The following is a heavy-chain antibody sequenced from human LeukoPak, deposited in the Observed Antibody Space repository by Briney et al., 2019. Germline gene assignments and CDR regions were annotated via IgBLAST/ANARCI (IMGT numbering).Heavy chain of an antibody. J-gene: IGHJ4*02. Sequence: PGGSLRLSCAASGFTFSNYWMTWVRQAPGKGLEWVANIKEDGSEKYCVDSVKGRFTISKDNAHNSLYLQMNSLRVKDTAVYYCARDETRRFDYWGQGTLVTVSS. CDR3: ARDETRRFDY. CDR2: IKEDGSEK. V-gene: IGHV3-7*01. CDR1: GFTFSNYW.